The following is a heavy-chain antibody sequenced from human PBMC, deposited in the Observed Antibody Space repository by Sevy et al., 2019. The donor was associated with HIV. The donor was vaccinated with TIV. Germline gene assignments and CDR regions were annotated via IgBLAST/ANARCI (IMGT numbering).Heavy chain of an antibody. CDR2: IWYDGSNK. J-gene: IGHJ6*03. V-gene: IGHV3-33*06. Sequence: GGSLRLSCAASGFTFSSYGMPWVRQAPGKGLEWVAVIWYDGSNKYYADSVKGRFTISRDNSKNTLYLQMNSLRAEDTAVYYCAKGACSGGSCYWGGDYYYYYMDVWGKGTTVTVSS. D-gene: IGHD2-15*01. CDR1: GFTFSSYG. CDR3: AKGACSGGSCYWGGDYYYYYMDV.